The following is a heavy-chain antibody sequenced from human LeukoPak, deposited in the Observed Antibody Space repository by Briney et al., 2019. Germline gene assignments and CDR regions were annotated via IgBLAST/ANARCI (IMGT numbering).Heavy chain of an antibody. CDR1: GFTFSSYV. Sequence: GSLRLPCAASGFTFSSYVMTWVRQAPGKGLEWVSAISGSGSNTYYSDSVKGRFTIPRDNSKNTLFLQMNSLRAEDTAVYYCATPVRFLEWFDHWGQGTLVTVSS. J-gene: IGHJ5*02. CDR3: ATPVRFLEWFDH. V-gene: IGHV3-23*01. D-gene: IGHD3-3*01. CDR2: ISGSGSNT.